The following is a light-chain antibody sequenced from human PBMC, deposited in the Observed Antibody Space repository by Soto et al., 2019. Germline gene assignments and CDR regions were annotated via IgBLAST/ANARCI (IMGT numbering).Light chain of an antibody. Sequence: DIQMTQSPSSVSASVGDRVTITCRASQDILSWLAWYQQKPGEAPRLLIYASSNLQSEVPSRFSGSGSGTDFTLTISSLQPEDFAAYYCQQDNSFPITCGPGTRLDIK. J-gene: IGKJ3*01. V-gene: IGKV1-12*01. CDR1: QDILSW. CDR2: ASS. CDR3: QQDNSFPIT.